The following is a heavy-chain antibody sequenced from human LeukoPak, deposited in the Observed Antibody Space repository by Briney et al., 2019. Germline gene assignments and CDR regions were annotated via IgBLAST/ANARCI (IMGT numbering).Heavy chain of an antibody. V-gene: IGHV4-59*12. D-gene: IGHD6-6*01. Sequence: SETLSLTCTVSGGSISSYYWSWIRQPPGKGLEWIGYIYYSGSTNYNPSLKSRVTISIDTSKKQFSLKLSSVTAADTAVYYCARGFEYSTSSRLGYYYFYMDVWGIGTTVTVSS. J-gene: IGHJ6*03. CDR1: GGSISSYY. CDR2: IYYSGST. CDR3: ARGFEYSTSSRLGYYYFYMDV.